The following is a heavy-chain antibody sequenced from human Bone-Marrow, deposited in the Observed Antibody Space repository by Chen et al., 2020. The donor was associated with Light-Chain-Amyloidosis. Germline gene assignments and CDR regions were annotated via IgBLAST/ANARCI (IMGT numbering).Heavy chain of an antibody. V-gene: IGHV4-59*12. Sequence: QVQLRESGPGLVQASETLSLTCTVSGGSIRSYFWSWIRQSPGKGLEWIGYIYYDGSTHYNPSLKSRVTISQDTSKTQYSLKLNSLTAADTAIYFCARDTHYDFQNGPLSWFDPWGRGALVTVSS. CDR3: ARDTHYDFQNGPLSWFDP. D-gene: IGHD3-3*01. J-gene: IGHJ5*02. CDR1: GGSIRSYF. CDR2: IYYDGST.